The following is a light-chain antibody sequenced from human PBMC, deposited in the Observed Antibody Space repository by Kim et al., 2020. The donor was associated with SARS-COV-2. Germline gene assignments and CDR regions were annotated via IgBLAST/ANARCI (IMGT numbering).Light chain of an antibody. CDR2: AAS. J-gene: IGKJ2*01. CDR3: QQHYNFPFT. CDR1: QGMSND. V-gene: IGKV1-16*01. Sequence: DIQMTQSPSSLSASVGDRVTITCRASQGMSNDLAWFQQKPGKGPKCLIYAASSLQSGVPSRFSGSASGTDFSLTISSLQPEDFATYYCQQHYNFPFTFGQGTKLEI.